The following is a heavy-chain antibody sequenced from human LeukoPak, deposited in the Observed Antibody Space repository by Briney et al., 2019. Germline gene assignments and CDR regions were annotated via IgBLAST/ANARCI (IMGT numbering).Heavy chain of an antibody. CDR1: GFTFSTYW. Sequence: GGSLRLSCAASGFTFSTYWMSWGRQAPGEGLERVANIKQDGSVKNYVDSVKGRFTISRDNAKNSLYLQMNSLRADDTAMYYCVRGGYGPDYWGQGTLVTVSS. D-gene: IGHD5-12*01. J-gene: IGHJ4*02. CDR3: VRGGYGPDY. V-gene: IGHV3-7*03. CDR2: IKQDGSVK.